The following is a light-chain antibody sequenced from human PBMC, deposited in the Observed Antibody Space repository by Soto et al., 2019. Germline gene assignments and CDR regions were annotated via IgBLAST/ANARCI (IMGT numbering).Light chain of an antibody. CDR2: DVS. V-gene: IGLV2-14*01. Sequence: QSALTQPASVSGSPGQSITISCTGTSSDVGGYNYVSWYQQHPGKAPKLMIYDVSSRPSGVSNRFSGSKSGNTASLTISGLQDEDEDDYYRSSSTGSSDLVVFGGGTKLTVL. CDR3: SSSTGSSDLVV. J-gene: IGLJ2*01. CDR1: SSDVGGYNY.